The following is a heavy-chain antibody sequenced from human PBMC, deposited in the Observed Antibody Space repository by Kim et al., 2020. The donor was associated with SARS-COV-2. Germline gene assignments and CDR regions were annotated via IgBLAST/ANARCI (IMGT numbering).Heavy chain of an antibody. CDR3: ARLSLGYCSSTSCYTAFDI. D-gene: IGHD2-2*02. CDR2: IYYSGST. V-gene: IGHV4-59*01. J-gene: IGHJ3*02. Sequence: SETLSLTCTVSGGSISRYFWSWIRQPPGKGLEWIGYIYYSGSTNYNPSLKSRVTISVDTSKNQFSLKLSSVTAADTAGYYCARLSLGYCSSTSCYTAFDIWGQGKMVTVSS. CDR1: GGSISRYF.